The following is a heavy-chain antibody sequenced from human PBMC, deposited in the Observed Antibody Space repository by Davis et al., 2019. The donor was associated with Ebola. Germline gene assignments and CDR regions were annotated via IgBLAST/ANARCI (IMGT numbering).Heavy chain of an antibody. D-gene: IGHD6-25*01. J-gene: IGHJ6*02. Sequence: AASVKVSCKPSGYTFTGYYMHWVRQAPGQGLEWMGWINPNSGGTNYAQKFQGWVTMTRDTSISTAYMELSRLRSDDTAVYYCAREGAAQYYYGMDVWGQGTTVTVSS. CDR3: AREGAAQYYYGMDV. V-gene: IGHV1-2*04. CDR1: GYTFTGYY. CDR2: INPNSGGT.